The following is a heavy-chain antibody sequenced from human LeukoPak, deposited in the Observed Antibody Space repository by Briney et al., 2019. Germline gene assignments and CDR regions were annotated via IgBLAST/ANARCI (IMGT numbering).Heavy chain of an antibody. CDR1: GGSISSYY. V-gene: IGHV4-39*07. CDR2: IYYSGST. CDR3: ARDRDIVVVPAAMSDYYYMDV. Sequence: SETLSLTCTVSGGSISSYYWGWIRQPPGKGLEWIGSIYYSGSTYYNPSLKSRVTISVDTSKNQFSLKLSSVTAADTAVYYCARDRDIVVVPAAMSDYYYMDVWGKGTTVTVSS. J-gene: IGHJ6*03. D-gene: IGHD2-2*01.